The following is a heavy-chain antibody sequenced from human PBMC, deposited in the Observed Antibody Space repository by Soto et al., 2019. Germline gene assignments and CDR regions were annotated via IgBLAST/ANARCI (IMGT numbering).Heavy chain of an antibody. Sequence: GASVKVSWKASGGTFSSYAISWVRQAPGQGLEWMGGIIPIFGTANYAQKFQGRVTITAGESTSTAYMELSSLRSEDTAVYYCARSITMVRGVHYYYYYGMDVWGQGTTVTVSS. D-gene: IGHD3-10*01. J-gene: IGHJ6*02. CDR1: GGTFSSYA. V-gene: IGHV1-69*13. CDR2: IIPIFGTA. CDR3: ARSITMVRGVHYYYYYGMDV.